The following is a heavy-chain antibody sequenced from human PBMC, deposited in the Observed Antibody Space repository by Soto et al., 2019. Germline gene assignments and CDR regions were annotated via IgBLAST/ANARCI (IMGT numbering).Heavy chain of an antibody. D-gene: IGHD5-18*01. V-gene: IGHV1-2*04. Sequence: ASVKVSCKASGYTFTGYYMHWVRQAPGQGLEWMGWINPNSGGTNYAQKFQGWVTMTRDTSISTAYMELSRLRSDDTAVYYCARGYSYGYKYFDYWGQGTLVTVSS. CDR2: INPNSGGT. CDR3: ARGYSYGYKYFDY. CDR1: GYTFTGYY. J-gene: IGHJ4*02.